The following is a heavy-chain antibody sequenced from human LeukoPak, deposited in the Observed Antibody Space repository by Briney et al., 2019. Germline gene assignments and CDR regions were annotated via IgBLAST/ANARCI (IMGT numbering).Heavy chain of an antibody. CDR3: VRADYNGGNPGSFDI. Sequence: KASETLSLTCTVSGASITIGAESYHRGWIRQPPGKGLEWIGTIYYTGISYYNPSLESRVTSSLDTSKNQFSLTLNSVTAADTAVYYCVRADYNGGNPGSFDIWGRGTMVTVSS. J-gene: IGHJ3*02. CDR1: GASITIGAESYH. V-gene: IGHV4-39*07. CDR2: IYYTGIS. D-gene: IGHD2-8*01.